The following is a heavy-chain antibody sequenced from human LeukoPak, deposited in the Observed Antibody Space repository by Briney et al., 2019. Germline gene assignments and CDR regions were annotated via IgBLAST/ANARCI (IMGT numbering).Heavy chain of an antibody. V-gene: IGHV1-8*01. CDR3: ARASPGEYYYYGMDV. Sequence: ASVKVSCKTSGYTFINYDIAWVRQASGQGLEWMGWMNPKSGNRGSAQKFQGRVTMTMYTSMRTASMELSSLTSDDSAVYYCARASPGEYYYYGMDVWGQGTSVTVSS. CDR1: GYTFINYD. J-gene: IGHJ6*02. CDR2: MNPKSGNR.